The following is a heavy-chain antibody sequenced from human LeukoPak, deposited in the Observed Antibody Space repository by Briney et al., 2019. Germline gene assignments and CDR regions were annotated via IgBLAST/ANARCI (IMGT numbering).Heavy chain of an antibody. J-gene: IGHJ4*02. CDR2: ISSSSSTI. V-gene: IGHV3-48*04. D-gene: IGHD3-9*01. CDR1: GFTFSSYS. Sequence: GGSLRLSCAASGFTFSSYSMNWVRQAPGKGLEWVSYISSSSSTIYHADSVKGRFTISRDNAKNSLYLQMNSLRAEDTALYYCARGSTHYDVLTGYHYYFDYWGQGTLVTVSS. CDR3: ARGSTHYDVLTGYHYYFDY.